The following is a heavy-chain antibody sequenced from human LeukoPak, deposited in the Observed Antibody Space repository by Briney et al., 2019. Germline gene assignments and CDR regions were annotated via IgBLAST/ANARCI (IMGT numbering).Heavy chain of an antibody. Sequence: PGGSLRLSCAASGFTFSSYWMGWVRQAPGKGLEWVANIKQDESEKYYVDSLTGRFTISRDNAKNSLHLQMNSLRAEDTAVYYCARDRIEGPTKLDYWGQGILVTVSS. V-gene: IGHV3-7*01. CDR3: ARDRIEGPTKLDY. CDR2: IKQDESEK. CDR1: GFTFSSYW. D-gene: IGHD1-1*01. J-gene: IGHJ4*02.